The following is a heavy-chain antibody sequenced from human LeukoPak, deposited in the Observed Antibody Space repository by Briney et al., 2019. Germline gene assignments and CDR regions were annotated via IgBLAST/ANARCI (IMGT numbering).Heavy chain of an antibody. CDR1: GFTFSDYY. Sequence: GGSLRLSCATSGFTFSDYYMSWIRQAPGKGLAWVSYISSSGSTIYYADSVKGRITISRDNAKNSLYLQMNSLRAEDTAVYYCARTDSSSWYPNWFGPWGQGTLVTVSS. CDR3: ARTDSSSWYPNWFGP. CDR2: ISSSGSTI. J-gene: IGHJ5*02. V-gene: IGHV3-11*01. D-gene: IGHD6-13*01.